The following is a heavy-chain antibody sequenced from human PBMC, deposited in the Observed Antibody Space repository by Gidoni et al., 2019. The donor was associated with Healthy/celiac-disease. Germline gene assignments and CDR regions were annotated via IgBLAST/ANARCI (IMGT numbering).Heavy chain of an antibody. D-gene: IGHD6-6*01. CDR1: GFSFSSYA. CDR3: AKRWDSSSWGPLSWFDP. V-gene: IGHV3-23*01. J-gene: IGHJ5*02. CDR2: ISGSGGSA. Sequence: EVQLLGSGGGLVQPGGSLRLSCAASGFSFSSYAMGWVPQAPGKGLQWVSAISGSGGSAYYADSVKGRFTISRDNSKNTLYLQMNSLRAEDTAVYYCAKRWDSSSWGPLSWFDPWGQGTLVTVSS.